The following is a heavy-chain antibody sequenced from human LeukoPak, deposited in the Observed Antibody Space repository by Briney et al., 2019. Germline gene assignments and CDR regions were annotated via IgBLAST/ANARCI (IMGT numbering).Heavy chain of an antibody. Sequence: GGSLRLSCAASGFTFSSYWMHWVRQAPGKGLVWVSRINNDGSSTSYADSVKGRFTLSRDNAKNTLYLQMNSLRAEDTAVYYCARGGSSSHMDVWGKGTTVTVSS. CDR1: GFTFSSYW. CDR2: INNDGSST. D-gene: IGHD6-6*01. J-gene: IGHJ6*03. V-gene: IGHV3-74*01. CDR3: ARGGSSSHMDV.